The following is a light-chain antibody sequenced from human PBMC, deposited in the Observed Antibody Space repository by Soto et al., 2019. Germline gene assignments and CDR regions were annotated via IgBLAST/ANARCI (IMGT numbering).Light chain of an antibody. CDR1: SSDVGGYNY. CDR2: EVS. CDR3: ISYTSDSTFV. V-gene: IGLV2-14*01. J-gene: IGLJ1*01. Sequence: QSVLTQPASVSGSPGQTITISCTGTSSDVGGYNYVSWYQQLPGKAPKLMIYEVSKRPSGVSHRFSGSKSGNTASLTISGLQPDDEADYYCISYTSDSTFVFGTATKLTVL.